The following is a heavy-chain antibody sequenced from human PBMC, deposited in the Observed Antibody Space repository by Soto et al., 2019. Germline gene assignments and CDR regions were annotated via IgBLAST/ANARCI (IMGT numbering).Heavy chain of an antibody. J-gene: IGHJ4*02. Sequence: EVQLVESGGGLIQPGGSLRLSCAASGFTVSTNYMSWVRQAPGKGLEWVSVIYSGGSTYYADSVKGRFTISRDNSKNTRYLQMNSLRAEDTAVYYCARDRKWDQGALDYWGQGTLVTVSS. V-gene: IGHV3-53*01. CDR3: ARDRKWDQGALDY. D-gene: IGHD1-26*01. CDR1: GFTVSTNY. CDR2: IYSGGST.